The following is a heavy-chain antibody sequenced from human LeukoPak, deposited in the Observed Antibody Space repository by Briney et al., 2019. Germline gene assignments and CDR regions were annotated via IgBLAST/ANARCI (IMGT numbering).Heavy chain of an antibody. V-gene: IGHV3-69-1*02. J-gene: IGHJ4*02. D-gene: IGHD3-10*01. CDR1: GFTVSSNY. CDR2: ISSSSTM. Sequence: GGSLRLSCAASGFTVSSNYMSWVRQAPGKGLEWVSSISSSSTMYYTDSVKGRFTISRDNAKNFLYLKMSGLRAEDTAGYYCARDARYGEIDYWGQGTLVTVSS. CDR3: ARDARYGEIDY.